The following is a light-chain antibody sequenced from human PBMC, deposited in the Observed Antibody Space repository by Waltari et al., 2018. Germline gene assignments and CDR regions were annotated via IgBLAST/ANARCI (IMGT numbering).Light chain of an antibody. Sequence: QAALTQPRSVSGSPGQSVTISCTGTNSDIGGYNSVSWYHHHPDTAPKLVIFEVTTRPSGVSDRFSCSHSCNTASLTISGLQAEDEADYYCSSYACSYTLLFGGGTRLTVL. V-gene: IGLV2-11*01. CDR1: NSDIGGYNS. CDR2: EVT. CDR3: SSYACSYTLL. J-gene: IGLJ2*01.